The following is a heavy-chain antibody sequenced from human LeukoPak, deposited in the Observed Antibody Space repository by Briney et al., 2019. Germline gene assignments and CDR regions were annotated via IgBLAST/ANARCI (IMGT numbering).Heavy chain of an antibody. CDR1: GFTFSSYW. Sequence: GGSLRLSCAASGFTFSSYWMTWVRQAPGKGLEWVANINPDGSATYHVDSVKGRFTISTDNSKNTLYLQMNSLRAEDTAVYYCASLRARALDIWGQGTMVTVSS. CDR2: INPDGSAT. V-gene: IGHV3-7*02. J-gene: IGHJ3*02. CDR3: ASLRARALDI.